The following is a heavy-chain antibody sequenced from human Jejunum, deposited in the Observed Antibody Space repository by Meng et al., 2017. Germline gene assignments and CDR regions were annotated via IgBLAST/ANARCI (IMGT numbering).Heavy chain of an antibody. CDR1: GFTFSRYG. J-gene: IGHJ3*02. D-gene: IGHD5-18*01. CDR2: IWYDGSIK. V-gene: IGHV3-33*01. Sequence: GESLKISCAASGFTFSRYGMHWVRQAPGKGPEWVAVIWYDGSIKYYADSLKGRFTISRDNSKNTLYLQMNSLRAEDTAVYYCAREVYSYAHDAFDIWGQGTMVTVS. CDR3: AREVYSYAHDAFDI.